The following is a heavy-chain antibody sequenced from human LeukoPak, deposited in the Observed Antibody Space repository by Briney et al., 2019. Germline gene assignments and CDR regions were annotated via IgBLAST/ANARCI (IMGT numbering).Heavy chain of an antibody. CDR3: ASGLPGVCSGGSCYYGVPDY. D-gene: IGHD2-15*01. Sequence: SVKVSCKASGGTFSSYAISWVRQAPGQGLEWMGRIIPILGIANYAQKFQGRVTITADKSTSTAYMELSSLRSEDTAVYYCASGLPGVCSGGSCYYGVPDYWGQGTLVTVSS. J-gene: IGHJ4*02. CDR1: GGTFSSYA. CDR2: IIPILGIA. V-gene: IGHV1-69*04.